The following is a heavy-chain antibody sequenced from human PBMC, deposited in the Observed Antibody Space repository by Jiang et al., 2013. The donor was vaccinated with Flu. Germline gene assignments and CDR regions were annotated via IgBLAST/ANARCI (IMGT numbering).Heavy chain of an antibody. V-gene: IGHV4-59*13. CDR1: GGSISSYY. CDR2: IYYSVST. J-gene: IGHJ4*01. CDR3: ARDLDLTF. D-gene: IGHD1-14*01. Sequence: GPGLVKPSETLSLTCTVSGGSISSYYWSWIRQPPGKGLEWIGYIYYSVSTKYNPSLRSRVSISVDTSKNQFSLELSSVTAADTAVYYCARDLDLTFWGQGTLVTVSS.